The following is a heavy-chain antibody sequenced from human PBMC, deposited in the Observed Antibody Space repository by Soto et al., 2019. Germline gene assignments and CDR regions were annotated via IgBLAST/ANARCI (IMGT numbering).Heavy chain of an antibody. CDR1: GFTFSNYG. V-gene: IGHV3-23*01. J-gene: IGHJ6*02. D-gene: IGHD2-15*01. Sequence: PGGSLRLSCAASGFTFSNYGMSWVRQAPGKGLEYVSAISDSGSRPYYADSVKGRFTISRDNSKDTLYLQMSSLRAEDTAVDYCAQFTCSGVSCPNYLYGMEVWGPGTTVTVSS. CDR3: AQFTCSGVSCPNYLYGMEV. CDR2: ISDSGSRP.